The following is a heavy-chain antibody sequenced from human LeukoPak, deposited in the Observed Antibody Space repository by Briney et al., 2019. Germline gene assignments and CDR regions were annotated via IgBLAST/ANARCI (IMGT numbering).Heavy chain of an antibody. CDR1: GFTVSSNY. Sequence: GGSLRLSCAASGFTVSSNYMSWVRQAPGKGLEWVSVIYSGGSTYYADSVKGRFTISRDNSKNTLYLQMNSLRAEDTAAYYCAKSTTFYYYYYMDVWGKGTTVTVSS. CDR2: IYSGGST. J-gene: IGHJ6*03. V-gene: IGHV3-66*01. D-gene: IGHD1-14*01. CDR3: AKSTTFYYYYYMDV.